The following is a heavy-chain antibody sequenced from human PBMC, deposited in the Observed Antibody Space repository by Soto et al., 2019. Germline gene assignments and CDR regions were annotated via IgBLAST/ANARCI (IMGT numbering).Heavy chain of an antibody. CDR2: SNHSGST. J-gene: IGHJ5*02. D-gene: IGHD2-2*02. CDR1: GVSFRGGG. V-gene: IGHV4-34*01. CDR3: ATADIVVVPAAIMRSYLSNWFDP. Sequence: SETLSLTCSVYGVSFRGGGCSWIRQPPVNGLEWMWESNHSGSTNYNPSLKSLVTISVDTSKDQFSLKLSSVTAADTAVYYCATADIVVVPAAIMRSYLSNWFDPWGQGTLVTVSS.